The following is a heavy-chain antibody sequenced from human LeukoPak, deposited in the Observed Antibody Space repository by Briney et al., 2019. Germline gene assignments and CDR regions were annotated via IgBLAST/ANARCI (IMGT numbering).Heavy chain of an antibody. V-gene: IGHV3-30*02. Sequence: PGGSLRLSCAASGFTFSNYGMHWVRQAPGRGLEWGDFIRFDGTNKFYADSVKGRFTISRDNSKNTLYLQMNSLRAEDTAVYYCAKGCSSTSCYSRWDYWGQGTLVTVSS. D-gene: IGHD2-2*02. CDR3: AKGCSSTSCYSRWDY. CDR2: IRFDGTNK. J-gene: IGHJ4*02. CDR1: GFTFSNYG.